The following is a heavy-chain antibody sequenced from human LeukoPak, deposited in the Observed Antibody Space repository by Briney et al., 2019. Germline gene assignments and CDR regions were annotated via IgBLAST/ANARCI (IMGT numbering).Heavy chain of an antibody. J-gene: IGHJ4*02. CDR1: GGSINSSSYY. CDR3: ARLWSSPYYFDY. Sequence: SETLSLTCTVSGGSINSSSYYWGWIRQHPGKGLEWIGSIYYSGSTYYNPSLKSRVTISVDTSKNQFSLKLSSVTAADTAVYYCARLWSSPYYFDYWGQGTLVTVSS. V-gene: IGHV4-39*01. D-gene: IGHD3-3*01. CDR2: IYYSGST.